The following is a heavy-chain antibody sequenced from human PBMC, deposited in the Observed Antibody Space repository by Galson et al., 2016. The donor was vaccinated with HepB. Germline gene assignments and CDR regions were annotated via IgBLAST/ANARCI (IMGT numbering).Heavy chain of an antibody. V-gene: IGHV1-8*01. CDR2: MNPNSGNT. CDR1: GYTFTSYD. Sequence: SVKVSCKASGYTFTSYDFNWVRQATGQGLEWMGWMNPNSGNTGYAQNFQGRVTLTRNTSINIAYMELSSLRSEDTAVYYCVLAHYYYGMDGWGQGTTVTVSS. CDR3: VLAHYYYGMDG. J-gene: IGHJ6*02. D-gene: IGHD3-3*02.